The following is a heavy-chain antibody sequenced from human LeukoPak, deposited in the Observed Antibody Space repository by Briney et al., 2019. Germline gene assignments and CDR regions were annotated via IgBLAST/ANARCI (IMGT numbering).Heavy chain of an antibody. Sequence: SQTLSLTCAISGDSVSSNSAAWNWIRQSPSRGLEWLGRTYYRSKWYNDYVVSVKSRITINPDTSKNQFSLQLNSVTPEDTAVYYRAREDNWNDGPPIIDYWGQGTLVTVSS. V-gene: IGHV6-1*01. CDR1: GDSVSSNSAA. CDR3: AREDNWNDGPPIIDY. D-gene: IGHD1-1*01. CDR2: TYYRSKWYN. J-gene: IGHJ4*02.